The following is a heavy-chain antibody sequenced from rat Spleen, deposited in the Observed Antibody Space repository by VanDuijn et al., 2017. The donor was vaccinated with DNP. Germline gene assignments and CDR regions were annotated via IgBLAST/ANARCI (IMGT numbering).Heavy chain of an antibody. D-gene: IGHD1-8*01. J-gene: IGHJ2*01. CDR3: ARDSRDYGSYLDYFDY. Sequence: EVQLVESGGDLVQPGRSLKLSCVASGFTFNNYWMTWIRQVPGKGPEWVASISSSCGSTYYPDSVKGRFTISRDNAKNTLYLQMNSLRSEDTATYYCARDSRDYGSYLDYFDYWGQGVMVTVSS. V-gene: IGHV5-31*01. CDR2: ISSSCGST. CDR1: GFTFNNYW.